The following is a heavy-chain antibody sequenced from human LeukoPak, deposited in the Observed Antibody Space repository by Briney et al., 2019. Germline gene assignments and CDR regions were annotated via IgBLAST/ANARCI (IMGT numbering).Heavy chain of an antibody. CDR3: AKEGLGGDYDWFDP. CDR1: GFTLSSYA. CDR2: ISGSGDSP. V-gene: IGHV3-23*01. D-gene: IGHD4-17*01. Sequence: GGSLRLSCAASGFTLSSYAMNWVRQNHGKGLEWVSGISGSGDSPYYADSVKGRFTISRDNSKNTLYLQMNSLRAEDTAVYYCAKEGLGGDYDWFDPWGQGTLVTVSS. J-gene: IGHJ5*02.